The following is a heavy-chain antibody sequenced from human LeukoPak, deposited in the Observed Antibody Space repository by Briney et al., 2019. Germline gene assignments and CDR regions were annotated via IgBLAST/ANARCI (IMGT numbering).Heavy chain of an antibody. CDR3: AREHSSSDV. D-gene: IGHD6-6*01. CDR1: GFTFSSYS. CDR2: IKQDGSEK. V-gene: IGHV3-7*01. J-gene: IGHJ4*02. Sequence: GGSLRLSCAASGFTFSSYSMNWVRQAPGKGLEWVANIKQDGSEKYYVDSVKGRFTISRDNAKNSLYLQMNSLRAEDTAVYHCAREHSSSDVWGQGTLVTVSS.